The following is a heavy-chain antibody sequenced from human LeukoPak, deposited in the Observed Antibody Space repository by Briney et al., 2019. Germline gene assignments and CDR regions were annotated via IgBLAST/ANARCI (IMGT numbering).Heavy chain of an antibody. J-gene: IGHJ4*02. Sequence: GGSLRLSCAASGFTFSSYEMNWVRQAPGKGLEWLSYISYTGSNKYYADYVKGRFAIFRDNAKNSLYLQMNSLRAEDTAVYFCARVFVGENFDYWGRGTLVTVSS. V-gene: IGHV3-48*03. CDR1: GFTFSSYE. D-gene: IGHD1-14*01. CDR2: ISYTGSNK. CDR3: ARVFVGENFDY.